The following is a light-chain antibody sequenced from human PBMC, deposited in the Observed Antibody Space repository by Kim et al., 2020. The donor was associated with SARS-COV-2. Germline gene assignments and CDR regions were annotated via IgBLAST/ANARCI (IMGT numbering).Light chain of an antibody. CDR1: YDY. Sequence: YDYVSWYQHHAGKVPKLMIYDVNERASGVSNRFSGTKFGNTASLTISGLRAEDEGDYYCSSYTSDSNWVFGGGTQLTVL. CDR3: SSYTSDSNWV. V-gene: IGLV2-14*03. J-gene: IGLJ3*02. CDR2: DVN.